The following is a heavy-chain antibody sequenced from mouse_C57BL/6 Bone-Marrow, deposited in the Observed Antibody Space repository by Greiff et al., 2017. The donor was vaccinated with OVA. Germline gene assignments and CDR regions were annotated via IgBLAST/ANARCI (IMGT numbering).Heavy chain of an antibody. V-gene: IGHV1-18*01. Sequence: VQLQQSGPELVKPGASVKIPCKASGYTFTDYNMDWVKQSHGKSLEWIGDINPNNGGTIYNQKFKGKATLTVDKSSSTAYMGLRSLTSEDTAVYYGARPFYGSSYAYAMDYWGQGTSVTVSS. CDR3: ARPFYGSSYAYAMDY. CDR2: INPNNGGT. J-gene: IGHJ4*01. CDR1: GYTFTDYN. D-gene: IGHD1-1*01.